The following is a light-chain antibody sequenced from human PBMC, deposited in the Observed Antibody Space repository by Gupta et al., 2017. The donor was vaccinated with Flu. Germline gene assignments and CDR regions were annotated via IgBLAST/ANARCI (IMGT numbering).Light chain of an antibody. V-gene: IGLV2-14*01. CDR2: EVS. J-gene: IGLJ2*01. CDR1: SSDVGGYNY. CDR3: SSYTSSSTLVV. Sequence: QSALTQPASVSGSPGQSPTISGTGTSSDVGGYNYVSWYQQHPGKAPKLMIYEVSNRPSGVSNRFSGSKSGNTASLTSAGLQAEDEADYYCSSYTSSSTLVVFGGGTKLTVL.